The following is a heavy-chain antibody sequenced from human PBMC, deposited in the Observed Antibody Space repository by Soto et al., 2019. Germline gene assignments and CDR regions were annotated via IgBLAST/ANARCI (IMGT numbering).Heavy chain of an antibody. D-gene: IGHD1-26*01. J-gene: IGHJ4*02. V-gene: IGHV4-59*08. CDR3: VRSRRIVTEGFDY. CDR1: GGSISGDY. Sequence: PSETLSLTCTVSGGSISGDYWSWIRQPPGKGPEWIGYIHYSGSTHYNSSLKSRATISIDTTKNQFSLKLSPVTAADTAVYYCVRSRRIVTEGFDYWGQGTLVTVSS. CDR2: IHYSGST.